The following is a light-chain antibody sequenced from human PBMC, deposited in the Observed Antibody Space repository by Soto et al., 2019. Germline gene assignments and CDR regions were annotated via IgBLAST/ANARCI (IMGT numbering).Light chain of an antibody. V-gene: IGKV3-20*01. CDR2: GSS. CDR3: QQYGGSPLHS. Sequence: EIVLTQSPGTLSLSPGEIVTLSCRASQSLPTKALAWYQQKPGQTPRLLIYGSSTRDTAIPDRFNGSGSGTDFTLTISRLEPEDFAVYYCQQYGGSPLHSFGQGTKVDIK. CDR1: QSLPTKA. J-gene: IGKJ2*03.